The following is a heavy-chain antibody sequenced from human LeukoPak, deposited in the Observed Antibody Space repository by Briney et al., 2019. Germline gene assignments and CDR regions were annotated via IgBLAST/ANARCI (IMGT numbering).Heavy chain of an antibody. V-gene: IGHV3-23*01. CDR3: AKRYCSGGSCYRYFDY. CDR2: ISGSGGGT. D-gene: IGHD2-15*01. Sequence: GGSLRLSCAASGFTFSSYAMSWVRQAPGEGLEWVSAISGSGGGTYYADSVKGRFTTSRDNSKNTLSLQMTSLRAEDTAVYYCAKRYCSGGSCYRYFDYWGQGTLVTVSS. J-gene: IGHJ4*02. CDR1: GFTFSSYA.